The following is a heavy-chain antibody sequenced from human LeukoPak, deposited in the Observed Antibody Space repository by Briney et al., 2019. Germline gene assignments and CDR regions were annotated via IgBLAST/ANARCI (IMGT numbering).Heavy chain of an antibody. CDR1: GFTFSSYA. D-gene: IGHD2-2*01. CDR3: AKCSTTCYANAFYI. Sequence: GGSLRLSCAASGFTFSSYAMTWVRQAPGKGLEWVSAISRSGGDTEYADSVKGRFTISRDNSKNTLYMQMNSLRAEDAAVYYCAKCSTTCYANAFYIWGQGTMVTVSS. J-gene: IGHJ3*02. CDR2: ISRSGGDT. V-gene: IGHV3-23*01.